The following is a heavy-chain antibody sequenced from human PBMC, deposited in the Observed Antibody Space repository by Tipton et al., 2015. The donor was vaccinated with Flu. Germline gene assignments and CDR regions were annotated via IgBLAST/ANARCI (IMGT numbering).Heavy chain of an antibody. CDR1: GGSISSYY. V-gene: IGHV4-59*08. J-gene: IGHJ4*02. CDR3: ARLRDYYDSSGYTLRPFDY. Sequence: TLSLTCTVSGGSISSYYWSWIRQPPGKGLEWIGYIYYSGSTNYNPSLKSRVTISVDTSKNQFSLKLSSVTAADTAVYYCARLRDYYDSSGYTLRPFDYWGQGTLVTVSS. CDR2: IYYSGST. D-gene: IGHD3-22*01.